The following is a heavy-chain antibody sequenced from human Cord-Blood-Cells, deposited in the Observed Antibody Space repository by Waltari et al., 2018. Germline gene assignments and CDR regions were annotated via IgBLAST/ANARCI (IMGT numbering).Heavy chain of an antibody. CDR2: YSWNSGSR. V-gene: IGHV3-9*01. J-gene: IGHJ4*02. Sequence: EVQLVESGGGLVQPGRSLRLSCAASGLPFDDYAMHWVRQSPGKGLEWVLGYSWNSGSRGYADSVKGRFTISRDNAKNSLYLQMNSLRAEDTALYYCASGYCSSTSCPMKDYWGQGTLVTVSS. CDR3: ASGYCSSTSCPMKDY. CDR1: GLPFDDYA. D-gene: IGHD2-2*01.